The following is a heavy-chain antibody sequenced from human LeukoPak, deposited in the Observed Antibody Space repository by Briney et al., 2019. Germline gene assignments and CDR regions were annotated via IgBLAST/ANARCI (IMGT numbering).Heavy chain of an antibody. V-gene: IGHV3-23*01. CDR1: GFTFSSYA. J-gene: IGHJ4*02. CDR2: ISGSGGST. CDR3: ARELLGYYFDY. Sequence: AGGSLRLSCAASGFTFSSYAMSGVCQAPGKGLEWVSAISGSGGSTYYADSVKGRFTISRDNSKNTLYLQMNSLRAEDTAVYYCARELLGYYFDYWGQGTLVTVSS. D-gene: IGHD1-26*01.